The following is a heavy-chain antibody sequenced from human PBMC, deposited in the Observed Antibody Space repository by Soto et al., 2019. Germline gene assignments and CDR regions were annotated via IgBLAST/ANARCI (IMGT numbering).Heavy chain of an antibody. D-gene: IGHD6-19*01. CDR3: ARNDLALAGYVDY. J-gene: IGHJ4*02. V-gene: IGHV4-39*01. Sequence: QLQLQESGPGLVKPSETLSLTCTVSGGSISSTIYYWGWIRQPPGKGLEWIGSIYYSGSTYYNPSLTSRVTISVDTSKNQFCLRLSSVTAADTAVYYCARNDLALAGYVDYGGQGTLVTVSS. CDR1: GGSISSTIYY. CDR2: IYYSGST.